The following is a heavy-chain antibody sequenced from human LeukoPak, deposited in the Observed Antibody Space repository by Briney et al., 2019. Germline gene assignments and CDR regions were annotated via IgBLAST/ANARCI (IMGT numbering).Heavy chain of an antibody. J-gene: IGHJ4*02. CDR3: VRGVELTGYSDY. D-gene: IGHD3-9*01. CDR2: INRSGDNT. CDR1: GFTFADYG. V-gene: IGHV3-20*04. Sequence: GGSLRLSCAASGFTFADYGMSWVRQAPGKGLEWVSGINRSGDNTGYADFVKGRFTISRDNAKNSLYLQMNSLRAEDTAVYYCVRGVELTGYSDYWGRGTLVTVSS.